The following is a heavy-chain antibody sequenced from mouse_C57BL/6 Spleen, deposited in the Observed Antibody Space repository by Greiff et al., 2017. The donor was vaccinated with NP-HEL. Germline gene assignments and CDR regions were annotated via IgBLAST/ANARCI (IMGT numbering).Heavy chain of an antibody. CDR3: ARIWSAMDY. Sequence: EVQLQQSGPGLVKPSQSLSLTCSVTGYSITSGYYWNWIRQFPGNKLEWMGYISYDGSNNYNPSLKNRISITRDTSKNQFFLKLNSVTTEDTATYYCARIWSAMDYWGQGTSVTVSS. J-gene: IGHJ4*01. D-gene: IGHD1-1*02. V-gene: IGHV3-6*01. CDR2: ISYDGSN. CDR1: GYSITSGYY.